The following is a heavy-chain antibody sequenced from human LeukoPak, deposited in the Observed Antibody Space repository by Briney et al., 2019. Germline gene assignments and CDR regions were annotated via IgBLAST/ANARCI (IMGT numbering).Heavy chain of an antibody. Sequence: PSETLSLTCAVYGGSFSGYYWSWIRQPPGKGLEWIGEINHSGSTNYNPSLKSRVTISVDTSKNQFSLKLSSVTAADTAVYYCASSWYREGAFDIWGQGTMVTVSS. V-gene: IGHV4-34*01. CDR2: INHSGST. CDR3: ASSWYREGAFDI. D-gene: IGHD6-13*01. J-gene: IGHJ3*02. CDR1: GGSFSGYY.